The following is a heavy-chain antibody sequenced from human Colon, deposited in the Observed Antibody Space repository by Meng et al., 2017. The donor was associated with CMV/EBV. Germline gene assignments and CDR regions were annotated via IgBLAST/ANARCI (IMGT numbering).Heavy chain of an antibody. CDR1: GYTFDSYA. J-gene: IGHJ4*02. Sequence: KDSGYTFDSYAINWVLQAIGQGLEWMGWMSTTSGKTEYTQTVQDRVTMTRETSRSTAYMEMSSLGSEDTGVFYCAKESYFGSGTFYYWGQGTLVTVSS. CDR3: AKESYFGSGTFYY. D-gene: IGHD3-10*01. V-gene: IGHV1-8*01. CDR2: MSTTSGKT.